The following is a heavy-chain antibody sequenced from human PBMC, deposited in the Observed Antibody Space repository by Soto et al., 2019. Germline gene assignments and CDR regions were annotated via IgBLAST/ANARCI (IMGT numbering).Heavy chain of an antibody. D-gene: IGHD6-13*01. J-gene: IGHJ4*02. CDR2: IIPILGIA. Sequence: QVQLVQSGAEVKKPGSSVKVSCKASGGTFSSYTISWVRQAPGQGLEWMGRIIPILGIANYAQKFQGRVTITADKSTSTAYMVLSSLRSEDTAVYYCARGVYSSSWYKYYFDYWGQGTLVTVSS. CDR1: GGTFSSYT. V-gene: IGHV1-69*02. CDR3: ARGVYSSSWYKYYFDY.